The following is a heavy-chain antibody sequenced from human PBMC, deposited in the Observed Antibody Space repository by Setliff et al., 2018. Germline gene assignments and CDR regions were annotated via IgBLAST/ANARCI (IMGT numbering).Heavy chain of an antibody. J-gene: IGHJ3*01. Sequence: GSLRLSCVASGFTISHYLMYLVRQAPGKGLVWVARINRDGSYTVDADSVEGRFTISRDKAQNSLFLQMTGLGAEDTALYFCARAHRYYSDTSGYFYDQGRSAFDVWGQGTMVTVS. CDR2: INRDGSYT. CDR1: GFTISHYL. V-gene: IGHV3-74*01. CDR3: ARAHRYYSDTSGYFYDQGRSAFDV. D-gene: IGHD3-22*01.